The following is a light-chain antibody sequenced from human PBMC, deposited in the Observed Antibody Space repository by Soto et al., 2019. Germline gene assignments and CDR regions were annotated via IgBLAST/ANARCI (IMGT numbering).Light chain of an antibody. CDR1: SSDIGSYDH. CDR3: ISYTSSSTVI. V-gene: IGLV2-14*01. J-gene: IGLJ2*01. CDR2: AVS. Sequence: QSVLTQPASVSGSPGQSITISCSGTSSDIGSYDHVAWYQQFPGKSPKLMIYAVSDRPSGVSDRFSGSKSGITASLTISGLQTEDEADYYCISYTSSSTVIFGGGTQLTVL.